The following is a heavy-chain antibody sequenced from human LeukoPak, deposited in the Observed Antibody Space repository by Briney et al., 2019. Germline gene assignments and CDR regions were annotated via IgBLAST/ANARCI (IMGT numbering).Heavy chain of an antibody. D-gene: IGHD1-26*01. V-gene: IGHV4-59*01. Sequence: SETLSLTCTVSGGSFSSSYWSWVRQPPGKGLEWIAYIYYTGSTNYNPSLKGRVTISLDASKNQFSLKLSSVTAADTAVYYCARGTSGSYYGVWFDPWGQGTLVTVSS. J-gene: IGHJ5*02. CDR3: ARGTSGSYYGVWFDP. CDR2: IYYTGST. CDR1: GGSFSSSY.